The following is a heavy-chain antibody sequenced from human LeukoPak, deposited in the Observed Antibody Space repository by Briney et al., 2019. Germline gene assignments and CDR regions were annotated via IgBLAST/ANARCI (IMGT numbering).Heavy chain of an antibody. J-gene: IGHJ5*02. V-gene: IGHV4-34*01. Sequence: SETLSLTCAVYGGSFSGYYWSWIRQPPGKGLEWIGEINHSGSTNYNPSLKSRVTISVDTSKNQFSLKLSSVTAADTAVYYCARGLGFDPWGQGTLVTVSS. CDR3: ARGLGFDP. CDR1: GGSFSGYY. CDR2: INHSGST.